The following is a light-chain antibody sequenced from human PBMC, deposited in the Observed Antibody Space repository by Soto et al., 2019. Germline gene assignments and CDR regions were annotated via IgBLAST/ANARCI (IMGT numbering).Light chain of an antibody. V-gene: IGLV2-23*02. Sequence: QSALTQPASVSGSPGQSITISCTGTSSDVGSYNLVSWYQQHPGKAPKLMICEVSKRPSGVSNRFSGSKSGNTASPTISGLQAEDEADYYCCSYAGSSTVFGTGTKLTVL. CDR2: EVS. CDR3: CSYAGSSTV. J-gene: IGLJ1*01. CDR1: SSDVGSYNL.